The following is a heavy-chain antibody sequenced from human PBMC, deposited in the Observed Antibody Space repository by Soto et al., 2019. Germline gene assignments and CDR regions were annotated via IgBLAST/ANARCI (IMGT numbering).Heavy chain of an antibody. CDR2: IYYSGST. CDR1: GGSISSSSYY. J-gene: IGHJ6*02. CDR3: ARHGTTVGYYYGMDV. D-gene: IGHD4-17*01. V-gene: IGHV4-39*01. Sequence: SETLSLTCTVSGGSISSSSYYWGWIRQPPGKGLEWIGSIYYSGSTYYNPSLKSRVTISVDTSKNQFSLKPSSVTAADTAVYYCARHGTTVGYYYGMDVWGQGTTVTVSS.